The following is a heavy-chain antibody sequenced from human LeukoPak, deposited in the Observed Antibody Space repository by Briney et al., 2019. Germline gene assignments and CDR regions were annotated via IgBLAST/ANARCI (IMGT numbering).Heavy chain of an antibody. D-gene: IGHD3-22*01. CDR1: GFTFSSYG. J-gene: IGHJ4*02. Sequence: GGSLRLSCAASGFTFSSYGMSWVRQAPGKGLEWVSAISGSGGSTCYADSVKGRFTIFRDNAKNSLYLQMNSLRAEDTAVYYCARVLHKRNYDSTTYYGYWGQGTLVTVSS. CDR2: ISGSGGST. CDR3: ARVLHKRNYDSTTYYGY. V-gene: IGHV3-23*01.